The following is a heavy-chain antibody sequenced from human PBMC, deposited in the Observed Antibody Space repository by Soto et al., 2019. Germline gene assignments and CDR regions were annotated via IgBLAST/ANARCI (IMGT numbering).Heavy chain of an antibody. Sequence: EVQLLESGGGLVQPGRSLRLSCAASGFTFSSYAMSWVRQAPGKGLEWVSAISGSGGTTYYAASVKGRFTISRDNSKNTLFLQMNSLRAEDTDVYYFAKFFVETGGSSGWPWTFHYWGQGTLVTVSS. V-gene: IGHV3-23*01. D-gene: IGHD6-25*01. J-gene: IGHJ4*02. CDR3: AKFFVETGGSSGWPWTFHY. CDR1: GFTFSSYA. CDR2: ISGSGGTT.